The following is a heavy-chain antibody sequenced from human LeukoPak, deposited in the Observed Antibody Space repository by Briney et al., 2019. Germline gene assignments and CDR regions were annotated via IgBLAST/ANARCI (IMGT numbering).Heavy chain of an antibody. D-gene: IGHD1-26*01. Sequence: TGGSLRLSCAASGFTFSSCDMGWVRQAPGKWLGWDSEVSDGGGRTQYDDDVKGRFTISRDNSKNPLYLQMSSLRAEDTAVYYCGKHSSGSPKHHFDSWGQGTLVTVSS. V-gene: IGHV3-23*01. CDR2: VSDGGGRT. CDR1: GFTFSSCD. CDR3: GKHSSGSPKHHFDS. J-gene: IGHJ4*02.